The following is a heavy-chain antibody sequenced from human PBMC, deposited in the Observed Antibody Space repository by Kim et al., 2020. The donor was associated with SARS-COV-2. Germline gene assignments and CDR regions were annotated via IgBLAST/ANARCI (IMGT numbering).Heavy chain of an antibody. D-gene: IGHD6-13*01. Sequence: NHNPALQLRVTISGDTSKNQFSLKLSSVTAADTAVYYCAREAAARHFDYCGEGTLVTVSS. V-gene: IGHV4-34*01. CDR3: AREAAARHFDY. J-gene: IGHJ4*02.